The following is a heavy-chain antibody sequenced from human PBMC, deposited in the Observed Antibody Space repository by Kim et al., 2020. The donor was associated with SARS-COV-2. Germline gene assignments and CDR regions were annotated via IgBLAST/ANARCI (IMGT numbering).Heavy chain of an antibody. CDR2: IYYSGST. V-gene: IGHV4-59*13. J-gene: IGHJ5*02. CDR3: ARTQQLGDWFDP. Sequence: SETLSLTCTVSGGSISSYYWSWIRQPPGKGLEWIGYIYYSGSTNYNPSLKSRVTISVDTSKNQFSLKLSSVTAADTAVYYCARTQQLGDWFDPWGQGTLV. CDR1: GGSISSYY. D-gene: IGHD6-6*01.